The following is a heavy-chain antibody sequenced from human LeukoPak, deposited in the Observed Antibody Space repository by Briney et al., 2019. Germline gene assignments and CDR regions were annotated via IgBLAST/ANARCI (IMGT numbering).Heavy chain of an antibody. Sequence: GGSLRLSCAASGFTFSSYAMSWVRQAPGKGLEWVSAISGGGGSTYYADSVKGRFTISRDNSKNTLYLQMNSLRAEDTAVYYCANSYDFWSGKYGMDVWGQGTTVTVSS. J-gene: IGHJ6*02. CDR3: ANSYDFWSGKYGMDV. CDR2: ISGGGGST. CDR1: GFTFSSYA. D-gene: IGHD3-3*01. V-gene: IGHV3-23*01.